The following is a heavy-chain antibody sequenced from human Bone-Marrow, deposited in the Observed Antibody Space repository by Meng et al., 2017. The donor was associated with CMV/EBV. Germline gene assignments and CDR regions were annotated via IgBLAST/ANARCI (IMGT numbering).Heavy chain of an antibody. CDR1: GGSFSGYY. V-gene: IGHV4-34*01. D-gene: IGHD1-14*01. Sequence: SETLSLTCAVYGGSFSGYYWSWIRQPPGKGLEWIGSIYYSGSTYYNPSLKSRVTISVDTSKNQFSLKLSSVTAADTAVYYCARGCIRNPCYWGQGTLVTVSS. CDR3: ARGCIRNPCY. CDR2: IYYSGST. J-gene: IGHJ4*02.